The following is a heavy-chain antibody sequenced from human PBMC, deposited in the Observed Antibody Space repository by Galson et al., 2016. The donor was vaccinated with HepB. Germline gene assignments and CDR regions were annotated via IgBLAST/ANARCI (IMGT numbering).Heavy chain of an antibody. J-gene: IGHJ6*04. CDR1: GFTFSNYW. Sequence: SLRLSCAASGFTFSNYWMSWVRQAPGKGLEWMANIKKDGSEKYYVDSVKGRFSISRDNAENSLYLQMNSLRAEDTAVYYCARILDYGDYAMDVWGEGTTVTVSS. D-gene: IGHD4-17*01. V-gene: IGHV3-7*01. CDR2: IKKDGSEK. CDR3: ARILDYGDYAMDV.